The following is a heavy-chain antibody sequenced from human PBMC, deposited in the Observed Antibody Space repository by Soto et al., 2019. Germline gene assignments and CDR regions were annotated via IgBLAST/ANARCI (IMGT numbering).Heavy chain of an antibody. D-gene: IGHD5-12*01. Sequence: TGGSLRLSCVASGFTFSRHWMHWVRQAPGRGLVWVSRINKDGSDTTYADSVRGRLTISRDNARNTLYLQLNSLRAEDTAVYYCARGDGYISYYYGMDVWGQGTTVTVSS. J-gene: IGHJ6*02. CDR2: INKDGSDT. V-gene: IGHV3-74*01. CDR1: GFTFSRHW. CDR3: ARGDGYISYYYGMDV.